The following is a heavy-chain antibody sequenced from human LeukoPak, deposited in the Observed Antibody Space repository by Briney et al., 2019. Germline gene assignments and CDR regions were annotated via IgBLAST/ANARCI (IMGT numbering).Heavy chain of an antibody. CDR3: AREGAVAGLDY. V-gene: IGHV4-38-2*02. D-gene: IGHD6-19*01. Sequence: SETLSLTCTVSGYSITSGYSWGWIRQPPGKGLEWIGSISHRGSTYYNPSLKSRVTISVDTSKKQFSLKLSSVTAADTAVYYCAREGAVAGLDYWGQGTLVTVSS. J-gene: IGHJ4*02. CDR1: GYSITSGYS. CDR2: ISHRGST.